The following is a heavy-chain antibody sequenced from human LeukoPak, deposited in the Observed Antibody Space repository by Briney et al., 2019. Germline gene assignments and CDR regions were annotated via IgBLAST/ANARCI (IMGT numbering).Heavy chain of an antibody. V-gene: IGHV4-31*03. Sequence: PSETLSLTCIVSGGSIGSGGYYWSWIRQHPGKGLEWIGYVYYSGSTYYNPSLKSRVTISVDTSKNQFSLKLSSVTAADTAVYYCARGYSSSWPHYYYYGMDVWGQGTTVTVSS. CDR1: GGSIGSGGYY. CDR3: ARGYSSSWPHYYYYGMDV. J-gene: IGHJ6*02. CDR2: VYYSGST. D-gene: IGHD6-13*01.